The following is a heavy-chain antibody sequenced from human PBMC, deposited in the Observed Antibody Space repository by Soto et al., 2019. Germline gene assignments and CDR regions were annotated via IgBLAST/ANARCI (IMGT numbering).Heavy chain of an antibody. D-gene: IGHD2-21*02. CDR3: ARSVVVVTALDY. CDR2: INAGNGNT. Sequence: GASLKVTCKASGYTFTSYAMHWVRQAPGQRLEWMGWINAGNGNTKYSQKFQGRVTITRDTSASTAYMELSSLRSEDTAVYYCARSVVVVTALDYWGQGTLVTVSS. CDR1: GYTFTSYA. V-gene: IGHV1-3*01. J-gene: IGHJ4*02.